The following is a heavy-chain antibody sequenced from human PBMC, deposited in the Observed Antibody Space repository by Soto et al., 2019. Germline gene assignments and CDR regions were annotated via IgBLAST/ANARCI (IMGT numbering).Heavy chain of an antibody. D-gene: IGHD2-15*01. CDR3: ARGGYCSGGSCYSVDWFDP. CDR1: GGSISSGGYY. Sequence: QVQLQESGPGLVKPSQTLSLTCTVSGGSISSGGYYWSWIRQHPGKGLEWIGYIYYSGSTYYNPSLKSRVTISVDTSKYQFSLKLSSVSAADTAVYYCARGGYCSGGSCYSVDWFDPWGQGTLVTVSA. J-gene: IGHJ5*02. V-gene: IGHV4-31*03. CDR2: IYYSGST.